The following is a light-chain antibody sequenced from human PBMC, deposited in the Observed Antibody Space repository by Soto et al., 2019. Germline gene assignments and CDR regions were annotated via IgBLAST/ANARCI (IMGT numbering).Light chain of an antibody. CDR2: DVS. CDR1: SSDVGGHNY. CDR3: SSYTSSSTLEV. Sequence: QSALTQPASASGSPGQSITISCTGTSSDVGGHNYVSWYQHHPGNAPKLMIYDVSKRPSGVSNRFSGSKSGNTASLTISGLQAEDEADYYCSSYTSSSTLEVFGGGTKLTVL. V-gene: IGLV2-14*03. J-gene: IGLJ2*01.